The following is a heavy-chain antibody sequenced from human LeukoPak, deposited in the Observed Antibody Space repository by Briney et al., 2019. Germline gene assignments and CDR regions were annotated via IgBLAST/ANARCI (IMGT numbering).Heavy chain of an antibody. V-gene: IGHV4-34*01. CDR3: ARAGDGYNLPDY. CDR1: GGSFSGYY. CDR2: INHSGST. J-gene: IGHJ4*02. D-gene: IGHD5-24*01. Sequence: SETLSLTCAVYGGSFSGYYWSWIRQPPGKGLEWIGEINHSGSTNYNPSLKSRVTISVDTSKNQFSLKLSSVTAADTAVYYCARAGDGYNLPDYWGQGTLVTVSS.